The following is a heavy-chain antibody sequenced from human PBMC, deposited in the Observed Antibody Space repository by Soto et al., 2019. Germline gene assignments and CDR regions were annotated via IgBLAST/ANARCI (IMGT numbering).Heavy chain of an antibody. Sequence: ASVKVSCKASGYTFTSYGISWVRQAPGQGLEWMGWISTNNGNTNYAQKLQGRVTMTTDTSTSTAYMELRSLRSDDTAVYYCARVSSGWYYWFDDWGQGTLVTVSS. CDR2: ISTNNGNT. CDR3: ARVSSGWYYWFDD. D-gene: IGHD6-19*01. J-gene: IGHJ5*02. V-gene: IGHV1-18*01. CDR1: GYTFTSYG.